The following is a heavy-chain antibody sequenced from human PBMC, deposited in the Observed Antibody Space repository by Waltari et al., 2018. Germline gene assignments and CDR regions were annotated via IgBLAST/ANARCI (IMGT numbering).Heavy chain of an antibody. CDR2: IIGILDSI. CDR3: AKVGNWNYPN. Sequence: EVQLVESGGGLVQPGRSLRLSCAASGFTFEDYAIHWVRKAPGKGLDWFQGIIGILDSIANADSVKGRFTTPGANPKTPGYLKLKDLPPGDTALYYWAKVGNWNYPNWGQGTLVTVPS. CDR1: GFTFEDYA. D-gene: IGHD1-7*01. V-gene: IGHV3-9*01. J-gene: IGHJ4*02.